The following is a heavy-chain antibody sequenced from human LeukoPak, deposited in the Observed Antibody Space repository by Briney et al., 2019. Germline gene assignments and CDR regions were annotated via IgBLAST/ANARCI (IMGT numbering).Heavy chain of an antibody. V-gene: IGHV4-34*01. CDR1: GGSFSGYY. CDR2: INHIGST. J-gene: IGHJ5*02. D-gene: IGHD3-10*01. Sequence: SETLSLTCAVYGGSFSGYYWSWIRQPPGKGLEWIGEINHIGSTNYNPSPKSRVTISGDTSKNQFSLKLSSVTAADTAVYYCARNAGTTRYYYGSGSSNWFDPWGQGTLVTVSS. CDR3: ARNAGTTRYYYGSGSSNWFDP.